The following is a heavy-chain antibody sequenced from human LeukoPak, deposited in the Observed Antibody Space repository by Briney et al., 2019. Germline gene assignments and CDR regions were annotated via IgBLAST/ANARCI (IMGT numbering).Heavy chain of an antibody. J-gene: IGHJ4*02. CDR1: LYTFPGYC. D-gene: IGHD5-12*01. CDR3: ARLRSGYDSRDY. CDR2: INPNIGGT. Sequence: VSVKVSYKDSLYTFPGYCMLWVRQAPRQRREWLGGINPNIGGTNYAQKFQGRVTMTRDTSISTAYMEVSRLRSDDTAVYYCARLRSGYDSRDYWGQGTLVTVSS. V-gene: IGHV1-2*02.